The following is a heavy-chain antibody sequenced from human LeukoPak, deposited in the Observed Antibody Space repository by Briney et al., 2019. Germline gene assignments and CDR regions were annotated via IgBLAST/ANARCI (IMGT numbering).Heavy chain of an antibody. Sequence: GWSLTLYCATSRFTFRHHAMNLVHQDPGKGLEWVSGISSSGGSTYYADSVKGRLTISRDNSKNTLHLQMNSLRAEDTAVYYCPNRPRLELRVGDYNNMDFGAKGPRSSSP. D-gene: IGHD1-7*01. CDR2: ISSSGGST. J-gene: IGHJ6*03. CDR3: PNRPRLELRVGDYNNMDF. V-gene: IGHV3-23*01. CDR1: RFTFRHHA.